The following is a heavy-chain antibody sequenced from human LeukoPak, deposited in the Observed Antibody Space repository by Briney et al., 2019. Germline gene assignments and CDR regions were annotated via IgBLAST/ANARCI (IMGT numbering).Heavy chain of an antibody. Sequence: GGSLRLSCAASGFTFSSYWMSWVRQAPGKGLEWVANIKQDGSEKYYVDSVKGRFTISRDNSKNTLYLQMNSLRAEDTAVYYCALAVAGNGFDYWGQGTLVTVSS. J-gene: IGHJ4*02. CDR2: IKQDGSEK. D-gene: IGHD6-19*01. V-gene: IGHV3-7*01. CDR1: GFTFSSYW. CDR3: ALAVAGNGFDY.